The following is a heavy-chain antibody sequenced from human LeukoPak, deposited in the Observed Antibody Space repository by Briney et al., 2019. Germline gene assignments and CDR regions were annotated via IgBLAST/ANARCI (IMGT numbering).Heavy chain of an antibody. CDR2: ITRSSNYI. D-gene: IGHD3-22*01. J-gene: IGHJ4*02. Sequence: GGSLRLSCTVSGFTVSSNSMSWVRQAPGKGLEWVSSITRSSNYIYYADSVKGRFTISRDNAKNSLYLQMNSLRAEDTAVYYCASSRYDSSGYYGIIAYWGQGTLVTVSS. CDR1: GFTVSSNS. V-gene: IGHV3-21*01. CDR3: ASSRYDSSGYYGIIAY.